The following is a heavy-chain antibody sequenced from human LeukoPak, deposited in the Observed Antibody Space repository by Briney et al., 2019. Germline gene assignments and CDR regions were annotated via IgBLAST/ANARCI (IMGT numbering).Heavy chain of an antibody. CDR2: INWNGGST. CDR3: ARAPGSSWYNY. Sequence: GGSLRLSRAASGFTFDDYGMSWVRQAPGKGLEWVSGINWNGGSTGYADSVKGRFTISRDNAKNSLYLQMNSLRAEDTALYYCARAPGSSWYNYWGQGTLVTVSS. D-gene: IGHD6-13*01. CDR1: GFTFDDYG. V-gene: IGHV3-20*04. J-gene: IGHJ4*02.